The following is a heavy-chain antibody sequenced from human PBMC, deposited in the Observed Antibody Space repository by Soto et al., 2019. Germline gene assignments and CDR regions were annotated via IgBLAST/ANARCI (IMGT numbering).Heavy chain of an antibody. Sequence: PGGSLRLSCAASGFTFSSYAMSWVRQAPGKGLEWVSAISGSGGSTYYADSVKGRFTISRDNSKNTLYLQMNSLRAEDTAVYYCAKSIWPILRSAVGPWGQGTLVTVSS. V-gene: IGHV3-23*01. CDR1: GFTFSSYA. J-gene: IGHJ5*02. CDR3: AKSIWPILRSAVGP. D-gene: IGHD3-16*01. CDR2: ISGSGGST.